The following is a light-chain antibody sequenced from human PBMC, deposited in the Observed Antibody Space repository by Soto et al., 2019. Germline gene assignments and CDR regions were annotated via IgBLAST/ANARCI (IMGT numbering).Light chain of an antibody. CDR1: NSDVGGYNF. J-gene: IGLJ2*01. Sequence: QSALTQPPSASGSPGQSVTISCTGTNSDVGGYNFVSWYQQYPGKVPKLMIYEVYKRPSVVPDRFSGSKSANTASLTVSGLQSEDEADYYCSAYAGSNSFVVFGGGTKLTVL. V-gene: IGLV2-8*01. CDR2: EVY. CDR3: SAYAGSNSFVV.